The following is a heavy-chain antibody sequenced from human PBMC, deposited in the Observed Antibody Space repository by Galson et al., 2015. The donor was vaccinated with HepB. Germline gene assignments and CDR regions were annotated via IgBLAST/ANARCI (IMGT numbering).Heavy chain of an antibody. J-gene: IGHJ4*02. CDR3: ARAAYDPGFRFLDGDY. V-gene: IGHV1-18*01. CDR1: GYTFTSYG. D-gene: IGHD3-3*01. CDR2: ISAYNGNT. Sequence: SVKVSCKASGYTFTSYGISWVRQAPGQGLEWMGWISAYNGNTNYAQKLQGRVTMTTDTSTSTAYMELRSLRSDDTAVYYCARAAYDPGFRFLDGDYWGQGTLVTVSS.